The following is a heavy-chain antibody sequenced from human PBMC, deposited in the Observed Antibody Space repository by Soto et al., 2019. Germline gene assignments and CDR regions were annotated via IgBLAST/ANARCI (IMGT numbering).Heavy chain of an antibody. J-gene: IGHJ4*02. CDR1: GYTFTSYG. V-gene: IGHV1-18*01. Sequence: ASVKVSGKASGYTFTSYGISWVRQAPGQGLEWMGWISAYNGNTNYAQKLQGRVTMTTDTSTSTAYMELRSLRSDDTAVYYCARSDTQPGFFDYWGQGTLVTVSS. CDR3: ARSDTQPGFFDY. CDR2: ISAYNGNT.